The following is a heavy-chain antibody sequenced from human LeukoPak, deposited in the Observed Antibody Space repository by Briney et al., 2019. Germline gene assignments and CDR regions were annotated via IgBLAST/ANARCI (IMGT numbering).Heavy chain of an antibody. D-gene: IGHD6-19*01. CDR3: ASTYTSGWSKPFDY. V-gene: IGHV3-30*15. Sequence: GGSLRLSCAASGFTFSSYTMHWVRQAPGKGLEWVAVISYAGGNKDYADSVRGRFTISRDNSKNTLYLQMSSLSAEDTAVYYCASTYTSGWSKPFDYWGQGTLVTVSS. CDR1: GFTFSSYT. J-gene: IGHJ4*02. CDR2: ISYAGGNK.